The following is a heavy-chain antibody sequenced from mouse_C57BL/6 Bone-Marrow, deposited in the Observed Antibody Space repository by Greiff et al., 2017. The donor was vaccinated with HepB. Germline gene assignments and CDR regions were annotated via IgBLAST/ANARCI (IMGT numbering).Heavy chain of an antibody. V-gene: IGHV1-63*01. CDR3: ARGYGSSSAWFAY. J-gene: IGHJ3*01. Sequence: QVQLQQSGAELVRPGPSVKMSCKASGYTFTNYWIGWAKQRPGHGLEWIGDIYPGGGYTNYNEKFKGKATLTADKSSSTAYMQFSSLTSEDSAIYYCARGYGSSSAWFAYWGQGTLVTVSA. CDR1: GYTFTNYW. D-gene: IGHD1-1*01. CDR2: IYPGGGYT.